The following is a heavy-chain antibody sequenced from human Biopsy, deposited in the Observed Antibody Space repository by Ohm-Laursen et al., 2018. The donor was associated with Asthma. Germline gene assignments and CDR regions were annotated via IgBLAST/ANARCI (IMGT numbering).Heavy chain of an antibody. D-gene: IGHD4-17*01. J-gene: IGHJ5*02. CDR1: GDSITSGGCC. V-gene: IGHV4-31*03. CDR2: IYYSGST. CDR3: ARTSYGHDGFDP. Sequence: TLSLTCTVSGDSITSGGCCWNWIRHHPGKGLEWIGNIYYSGSTYYNPSLKSRVSISLDTSKNQLSLSLTSVTAADTAVYYCARTSYGHDGFDPWGQGTLVTVSS.